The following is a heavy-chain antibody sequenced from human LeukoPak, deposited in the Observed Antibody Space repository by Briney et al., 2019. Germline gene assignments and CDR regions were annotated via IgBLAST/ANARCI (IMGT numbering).Heavy chain of an antibody. CDR3: ARHGVGATGWFDP. CDR2: ISSSSYI. CDR1: GFSFSFYS. J-gene: IGHJ5*02. Sequence: GGSLRLSCAASGFSFSFYSMNWVRQAPGKGLEWVSSISSSSYIHYAVSVKGRFTISRDNAKNSLYLQMNSLRAEDTAVYYCARHGVGATGWFDPWGQGTLVTVSS. D-gene: IGHD1-26*01. V-gene: IGHV3-21*01.